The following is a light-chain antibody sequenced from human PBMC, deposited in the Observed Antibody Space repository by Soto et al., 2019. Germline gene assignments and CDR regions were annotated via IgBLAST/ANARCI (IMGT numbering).Light chain of an antibody. CDR3: SSYAGSSNV. CDR1: SSDVGGYNY. Sequence: QSALTQPPSASGSPGQSVAISCTGTSSDVGGYNYVSWYQQHPGKAPKLTIYEVNKRPSGVPDRFSGSKSGNTASLTVSGLQAEDQDASYCSSYAGSSNVFGTGTKVTV. J-gene: IGLJ1*01. CDR2: EVN. V-gene: IGLV2-8*01.